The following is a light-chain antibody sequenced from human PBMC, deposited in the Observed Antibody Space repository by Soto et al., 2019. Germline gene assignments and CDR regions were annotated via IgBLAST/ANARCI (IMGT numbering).Light chain of an antibody. CDR3: STYAGRVV. CDR2: EGT. J-gene: IGLJ2*01. V-gene: IGLV2-23*01. Sequence: QSALTQPASVSGSPGQSITISCTGTSSDVGSYNLVSWYQQHPGKAPKLMIYEGTNRPSGVSNRFSGSKSGNTASLTISGLQAEGEAHYYCSTYAGRVVFGGGTKLTVL. CDR1: SSDVGSYNL.